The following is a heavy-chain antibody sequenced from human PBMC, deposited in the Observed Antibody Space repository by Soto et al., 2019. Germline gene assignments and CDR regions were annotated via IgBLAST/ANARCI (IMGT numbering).Heavy chain of an antibody. CDR1: GFTFSSYA. D-gene: IGHD3-10*01. CDR3: ANSRSLNY. J-gene: IGHJ4*02. CDR2: ISYDGSNK. V-gene: IGHV3-30-3*01. Sequence: QVQLVESGGGVVQPGRSLRLSCAASGFTFSSYAMHWVRQAPGKGLEWVAVISYDGSNKYYADSVKGRFTISRDNSKNTLYLQMNSLRAEDTAVYYCANSRSLNYWGQGTLVTVSS.